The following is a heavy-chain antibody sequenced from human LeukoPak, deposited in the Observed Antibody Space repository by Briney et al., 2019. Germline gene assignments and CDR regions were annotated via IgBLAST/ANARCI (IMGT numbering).Heavy chain of an antibody. V-gene: IGHV3-48*01. CDR3: ARDSTSGYSGYYHPYYFDY. CDR1: GFTFSSYS. J-gene: IGHJ4*02. D-gene: IGHD5-12*01. Sequence: GGSLRLSCAASGFTFSSYSMNWVRQAPGKGLEWVSYISSSSSTIYYADSVKGRFTISRDNAKNSLYLQMNSLRAEDTAVYYCARDSTSGYSGYYHPYYFDYWGQGTLVTVSS. CDR2: ISSSSSTI.